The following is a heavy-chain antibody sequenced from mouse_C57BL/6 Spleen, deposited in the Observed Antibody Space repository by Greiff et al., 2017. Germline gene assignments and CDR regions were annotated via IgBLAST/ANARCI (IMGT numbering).Heavy chain of an antibody. V-gene: IGHV5-9*01. CDR2: ISGGGGNT. Sequence: EVHLVESGGGLVKPGGSLKLSCAASGFTFSSYTMSWVRQTPEKRLEWVATISGGGGNTYYPDSVKGRFTISRDNAKNTLYLQMSSLRSEDTALYYCARQNYGSSYVGYFDVWGTVTTVTVSS. CDR1: GFTFSSYT. CDR3: ARQNYGSSYVGYFDV. J-gene: IGHJ1*03. D-gene: IGHD1-1*01.